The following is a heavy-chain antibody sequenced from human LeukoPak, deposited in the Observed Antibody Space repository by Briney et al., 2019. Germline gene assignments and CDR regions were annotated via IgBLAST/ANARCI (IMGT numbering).Heavy chain of an antibody. CDR3: AKDRVTTVTTFFSQFDF. D-gene: IGHD4-11*01. J-gene: IGHJ4*02. CDR1: GFTFSNCA. V-gene: IGHV3-23*01. CDR2: ITGSGDKT. Sequence: GGSLRLSCAASGFTFSNCAMHWVRQAPGRGLEWVSGITGSGDKTYYTDSLKGRFTISRDNSKNTLFLQITSLRADDTAVYYCAKDRVTTVTTFFSQFDFWGQGTLVTVSS.